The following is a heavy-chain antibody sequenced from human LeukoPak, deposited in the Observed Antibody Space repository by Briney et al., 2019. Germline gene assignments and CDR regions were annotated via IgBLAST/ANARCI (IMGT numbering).Heavy chain of an antibody. CDR2: ISYDGRHK. CDR3: ATVLNLQYGSSWYPTLGYGMDV. CDR1: GFTFSTYG. V-gene: IGHV3-33*01. Sequence: PGGSLRLSCAASGFTFSTYGMHWVRQAPGKGLEWVTVISYDGRHKYYADSVKGRFTISRDNSKNTLYLEMVRLRGKDTAVSYCATVLNLQYGSSWYPTLGYGMDVWGQGTTVTVSS. D-gene: IGHD6-13*01. J-gene: IGHJ6*02.